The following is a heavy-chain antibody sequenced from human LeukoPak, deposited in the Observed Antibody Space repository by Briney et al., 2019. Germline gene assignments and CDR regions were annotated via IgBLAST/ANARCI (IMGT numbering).Heavy chain of an antibody. CDR2: IYYSGST. CDR1: GGSISSGDYY. Sequence: PSETLSLTCTVSGGSISSGDYYWSWIRQPPGKGLEWIGYIYYSGSTYYNPSLKSRVTISVDTSKNQFSLELSSVTAADTAVYYCASYYDFWSGLAFDIWGQGTMVTVSS. CDR3: ASYYDFWSGLAFDI. V-gene: IGHV4-30-4*08. D-gene: IGHD3-3*01. J-gene: IGHJ3*02.